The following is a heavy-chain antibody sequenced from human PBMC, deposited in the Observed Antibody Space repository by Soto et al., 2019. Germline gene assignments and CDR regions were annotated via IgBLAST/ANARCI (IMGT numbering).Heavy chain of an antibody. Sequence: QLHLVQSGAVVKKPGASVTVSCSASGYPVTAYYMHWVRQAPGRGLEWMGGINPATGAAKYTQTFQGRVTMTRDPSTSTVFRELSGLTSADAAGFCCARGGGVVVAGSAAVDMWGQGTLVTVSS. V-gene: IGHV1-2*02. CDR1: GYPVTAYY. CDR3: ARGGGVVVAGSAAVDM. CDR2: INPATGAA. J-gene: IGHJ3*02. D-gene: IGHD2-15*01.